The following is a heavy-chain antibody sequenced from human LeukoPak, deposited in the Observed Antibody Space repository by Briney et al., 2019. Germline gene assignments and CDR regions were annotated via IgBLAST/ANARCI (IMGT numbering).Heavy chain of an antibody. CDR2: INPNSGGT. CDR3: ARPRDYGDYDAFDI. D-gene: IGHD4-17*01. V-gene: IGHV1-2*02. CDR1: GYTFTSYY. Sequence: ASVKVSCKASGYTFTSYYIHWVRQAPGQGLEWMGWINPNSGGTSYAQKFQGRVTMTSDTSISTAYMELSRLRFDDTAVYYCARPRDYGDYDAFDIWGQGTMVTVSS. J-gene: IGHJ3*02.